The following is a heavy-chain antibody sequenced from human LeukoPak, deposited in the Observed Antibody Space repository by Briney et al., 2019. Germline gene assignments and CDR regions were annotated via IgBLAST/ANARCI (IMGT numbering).Heavy chain of an antibody. CDR2: IKQDGSEK. V-gene: IGHV3-7*01. CDR1: GFTFSSYW. CDR3: ERVTQLCLPDY. D-gene: IGHD5-18*01. Sequence: GGSLRLSCAASGFTFSSYWMSWVRQAPGKWLECVVYIKQDGSEKYYVDSVNGPFTNSRDNAKNSLYLQMNSLRTEDTAVYYCERVTQLCLPDYWGQGTLVTVSS. J-gene: IGHJ4*02.